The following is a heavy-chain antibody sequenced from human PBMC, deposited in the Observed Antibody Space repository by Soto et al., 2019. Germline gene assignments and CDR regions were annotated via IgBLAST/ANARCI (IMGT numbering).Heavy chain of an antibody. V-gene: IGHV3-23*01. CDR3: AKADGGNSGLYAAFDI. CDR2: ISNGGGGT. D-gene: IGHD6-19*01. J-gene: IGHJ3*02. Sequence: GGSLRLSCAASGFPFTTYAMSWVRQAPGKGLEWVSGISNGGGGTYYADSVKGRLTISRDNSKNTLYLQMNSLRAEDTAVYYCAKADGGNSGLYAAFDIWGQGTMVTVSS. CDR1: GFPFTTYA.